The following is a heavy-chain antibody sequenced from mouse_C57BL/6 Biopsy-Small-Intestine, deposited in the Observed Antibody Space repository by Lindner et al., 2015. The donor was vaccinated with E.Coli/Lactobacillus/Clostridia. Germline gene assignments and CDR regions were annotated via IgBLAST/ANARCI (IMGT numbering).Heavy chain of an antibody. Sequence: VQLQESGAELVRPGTSVKMSCKASGYTFTNYWIGWAKQRPGHGLEWIGDIYPGGGYTNYNEKFKGKATLTADKSSSTAYMQFSSLTSEDSAIYYCARGDYDVPYYFDYWGQGTTLTVSS. V-gene: IGHV1-63*01. CDR2: IYPGGGYT. CDR3: ARGDYDVPYYFDY. CDR1: GYTFTNYW. D-gene: IGHD2-4*01. J-gene: IGHJ2*01.